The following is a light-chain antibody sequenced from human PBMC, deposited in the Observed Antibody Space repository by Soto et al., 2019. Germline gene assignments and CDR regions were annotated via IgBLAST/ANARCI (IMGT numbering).Light chain of an antibody. J-gene: IGKJ1*01. CDR3: QQYGSSQWT. Sequence: EIVLTQSPGTLSLSPGERATLSCRASQSVSSSYLAWYQQKPGQAPRLLIYGASSRATGIPDRFSGSGSGTDFPLTISRLEPEDFAVYYCQQYGSSQWTLGQGTKVEIK. V-gene: IGKV3-20*01. CDR1: QSVSSSY. CDR2: GAS.